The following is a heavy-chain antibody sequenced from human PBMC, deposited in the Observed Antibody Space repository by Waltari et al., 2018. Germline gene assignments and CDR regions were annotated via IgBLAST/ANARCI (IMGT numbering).Heavy chain of an antibody. D-gene: IGHD3-10*01. Sequence: QVQLQQWGSGLFKPSETLSLTCAAYGEPFSDHYYTSIRPPPGKGLEWIGQINPSGGTDHHPALKSRATRSADTSKRQLTLNLKSVTAADTAVYYCTRITSNTWHDWGQGTRVTVSS. J-gene: IGHJ4*02. CDR1: GEPFSDHY. V-gene: IGHV4-34*04. CDR3: TRITSNTWHD. CDR2: INPSGGT.